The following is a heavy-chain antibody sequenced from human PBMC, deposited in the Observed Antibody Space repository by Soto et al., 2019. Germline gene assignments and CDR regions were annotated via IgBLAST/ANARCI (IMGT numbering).Heavy chain of an antibody. CDR2: ISGSGGST. J-gene: IGHJ4*02. D-gene: IGHD2-21*02. V-gene: IGHV3-23*01. CDR3: AKDGGYCGGDCYSGYFDD. Sequence: GGSLRLSCAASGFTFSSYAMSWVRQAPGKGLEWVSAISGSGGSTYYADSVKGRFTISRDNSKNTLYLQMNSLRAEDTAVYYCAKDGGYCGGDCYSGYFDDWGQGTLVTVSS. CDR1: GFTFSSYA.